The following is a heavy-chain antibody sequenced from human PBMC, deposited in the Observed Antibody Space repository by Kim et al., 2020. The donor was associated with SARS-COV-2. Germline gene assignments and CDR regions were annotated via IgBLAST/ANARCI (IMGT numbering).Heavy chain of an antibody. Sequence: GGSLRLSCAASGFTFSSYAMSWVRQAPGKGLEWVSAISGSGGSTYYEDSVKGRFTISRDNSKNTLYLQMNSLRAEDTAVYYCARESAGGTIFGVVTSRGQGTLVTVSS. V-gene: IGHV3-23*01. CDR1: GFTFSSYA. CDR3: ARESAGGTIFGVVTS. CDR2: ISGSGGST. D-gene: IGHD3-3*01. J-gene: IGHJ4*02.